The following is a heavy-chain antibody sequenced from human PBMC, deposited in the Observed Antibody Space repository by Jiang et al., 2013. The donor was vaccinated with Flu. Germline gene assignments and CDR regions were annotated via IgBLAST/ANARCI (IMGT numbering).Heavy chain of an antibody. D-gene: IGHD2-21*02. CDR3: ASGGAYCGGDCYPLETDYFDY. Sequence: SGAEVKKPGASVKVSCEASGYTFTSYAMHWVRQAPGQRLEWMGWINAGNGNTKYSQKFQGRVTITRDTSASTAYMELSSLRSEDTAVYYCASGGAYCGGDCYPLETDYFDYWGQGTLVTVSS. CDR2: INAGNGNT. CDR1: GYTFTSYA. V-gene: IGHV1-3*01. J-gene: IGHJ4*02.